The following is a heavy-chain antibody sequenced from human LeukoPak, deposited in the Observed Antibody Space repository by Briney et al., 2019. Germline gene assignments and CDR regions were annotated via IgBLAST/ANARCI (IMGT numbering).Heavy chain of an antibody. J-gene: IGHJ4*02. CDR1: GFTFSSYW. V-gene: IGHV3-7*01. D-gene: IGHD3-10*01. CDR2: IKQDGSEK. CDR3: ANSPRDYYGSGSSRPFDS. Sequence: GGSLRLSCAASGFTFSSYWMSWVRQAPGKGLEWVANIKQDGSEKYYVDSVKGRFTISRDNAKNSLYLQMNSLRAEDTAVYYCANSPRDYYGSGSSRPFDSWGQGTLVTVSS.